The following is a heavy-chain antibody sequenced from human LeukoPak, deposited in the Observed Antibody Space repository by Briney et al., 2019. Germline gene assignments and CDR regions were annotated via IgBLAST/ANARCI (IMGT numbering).Heavy chain of an antibody. CDR1: GFTFSSYA. V-gene: IGHV3-23*01. CDR3: AKGAYYYDSSGYPGYMDV. Sequence: PGGSLRLSCAASGFTFSSYAMSWVRQSPGTGLEWVSGITGSGGTTDYADSVEGRFIISRDNSKNTLYLQMDSLRAEDTALYYCAKGAYYYDSSGYPGYMDVWGKGTTVTVSS. CDR2: ITGSGGTT. J-gene: IGHJ6*03. D-gene: IGHD3-22*01.